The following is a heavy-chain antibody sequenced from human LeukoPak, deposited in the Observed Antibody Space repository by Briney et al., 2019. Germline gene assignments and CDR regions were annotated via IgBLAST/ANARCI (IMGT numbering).Heavy chain of an antibody. CDR1: GFTFSSYW. J-gene: IGHJ6*02. Sequence: GGSVTLSCAASGFTFSSYWMLWVRQAPGKALEWVSRIYSDGSSTSDADSVKCRFTISRDNARDTLFLQMNSLRVEVTAVYYCARDRGPDMIVIALASLYYNGMDVWGQGTTVTVSS. CDR2: IYSDGSST. V-gene: IGHV3-74*01. D-gene: IGHD2/OR15-2a*01. CDR3: ARDRGPDMIVIALASLYYNGMDV.